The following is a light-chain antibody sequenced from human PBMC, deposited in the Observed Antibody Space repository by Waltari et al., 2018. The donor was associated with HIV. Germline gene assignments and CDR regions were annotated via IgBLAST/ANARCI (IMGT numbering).Light chain of an antibody. CDR2: GAS. V-gene: IGKV3-15*01. Sequence: EVVLTQSPGTLSLSPGERATLSCRASQSVSSNLAWYQHKPGQAPRLFIYGASTRATGIPARFSGSGSGTDFTLTISSLQSEDFAVYYCQQYSNWPRTFGQGTKVEIK. J-gene: IGKJ1*01. CDR1: QSVSSN. CDR3: QQYSNWPRT.